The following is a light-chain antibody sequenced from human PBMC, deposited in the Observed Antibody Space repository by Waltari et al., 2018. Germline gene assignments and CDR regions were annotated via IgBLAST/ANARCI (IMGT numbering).Light chain of an antibody. V-gene: IGKV3-15*01. CDR2: GAS. CDR3: HEYEYWPPGT. CDR1: QSVRTN. Sequence: EIVMTQSPATLSVSPGDRATLSCRASQSVRTNLAWVQQKPGQPPRLLISGASTRATGIPARFSGSGSGTEFTLTSTGLQSEDFAVYYCHEYEYWPPGTFGPGTKVEIK. J-gene: IGKJ3*01.